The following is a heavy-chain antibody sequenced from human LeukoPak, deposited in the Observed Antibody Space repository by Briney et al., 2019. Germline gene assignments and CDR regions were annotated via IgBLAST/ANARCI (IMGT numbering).Heavy chain of an antibody. D-gene: IGHD5-24*01. Sequence: SETLSLTCTVSGGSISSGGYYWSWIRQHPGKGLEWIGYIYYSGSTYYNPSLKSRVTISVDTSKNQFSLKLSSVTAADTAVYYCARSRDGYRYGMDVWGQGTTVTVSS. CDR2: IYYSGST. V-gene: IGHV4-31*03. J-gene: IGHJ6*02. CDR1: GGSISSGGYY. CDR3: ARSRDGYRYGMDV.